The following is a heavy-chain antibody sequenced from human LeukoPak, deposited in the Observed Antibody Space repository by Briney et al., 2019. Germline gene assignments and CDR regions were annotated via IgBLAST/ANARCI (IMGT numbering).Heavy chain of an antibody. CDR3: ASDPRYSYGSFDY. J-gene: IGHJ4*02. CDR2: ISSSSSYI. Sequence: PGGSLRLSCAASGFTFSSYSMNWVRQAPGKGLEWVSSISSSSSYIYYADSVKGRFTISRDNAKNSLYLQMNSLRAEDTAVYDCASDPRYSYGSFDYWGQGTLVTVPS. CDR1: GFTFSSYS. D-gene: IGHD5-18*01. V-gene: IGHV3-21*01.